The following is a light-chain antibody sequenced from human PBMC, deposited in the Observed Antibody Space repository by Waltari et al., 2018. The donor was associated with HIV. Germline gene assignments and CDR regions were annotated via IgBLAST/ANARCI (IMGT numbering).Light chain of an antibody. Sequence: QSALTQPRSVSGSPGQSVTISCTGTDSDIGSDDYVYWYLFHPGKAPKLIIYDVSKRPSGVPDRFSGSKSGTAAALTISGLQPDDEADYFCCSYAGSYNWVFGGGTKLTVL. J-gene: IGLJ3*02. CDR3: CSYAGSYNWV. CDR1: DSDIGSDDY. V-gene: IGLV2-11*01. CDR2: DVS.